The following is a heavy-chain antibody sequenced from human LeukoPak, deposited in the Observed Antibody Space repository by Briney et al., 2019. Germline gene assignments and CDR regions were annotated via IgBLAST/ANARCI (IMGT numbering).Heavy chain of an antibody. J-gene: IGHJ4*02. CDR2: MSGVGGTT. V-gene: IGHV3-23*01. D-gene: IGHD6-19*01. CDR1: GFTFNNYA. CDR3: AKGSQWLLRGGAYFDS. Sequence: GGTLRLSCEASGFTFNNYAMSWVRQAPGKGLEWVSAMSGVGGTTYYAASVRGRFTISRDNSKNILSLQMNSLRVEDTAIYYCAKGSQWLLRGGAYFDSWGQGTPVSVSS.